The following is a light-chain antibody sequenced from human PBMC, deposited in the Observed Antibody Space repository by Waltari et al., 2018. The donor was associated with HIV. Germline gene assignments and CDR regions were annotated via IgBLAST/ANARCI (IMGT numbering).Light chain of an antibody. CDR3: QTWGTGIRV. V-gene: IGLV1-44*01. J-gene: IGLJ2*01. Sequence: QSVLTQPPSASGTPGHRVTISCSGSSSNIGSYTVNWYQHLPATAPKLLIFRNSQRPSGVPDRFSASKSGTSASLAISGLQSEDEADYYCQTWGTGIRVFGGGTKLTVL. CDR2: RNS. CDR1: SSNIGSYT.